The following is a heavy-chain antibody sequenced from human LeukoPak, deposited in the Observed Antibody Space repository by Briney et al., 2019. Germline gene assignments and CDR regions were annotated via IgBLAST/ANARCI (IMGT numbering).Heavy chain of an antibody. CDR2: IYYSGST. D-gene: IGHD3-16*02. CDR1: GGSISSYY. V-gene: IGHV4-59*01. CDR3: ARVRLGDLSLYTNWFDP. Sequence: SETLSLTCTVSGGSISSYYWSWIRQPPGKGLEWIGYIYYSGSTNYNPSLKSRVTISVDTSKNQFSLKLSSVTAADTAVYYCARVRLGDLSLYTNWFDPWGQGTLVTVSS. J-gene: IGHJ5*02.